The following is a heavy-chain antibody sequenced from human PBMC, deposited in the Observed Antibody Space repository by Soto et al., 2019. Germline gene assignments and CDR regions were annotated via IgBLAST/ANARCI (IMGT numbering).Heavy chain of an antibody. J-gene: IGHJ5*01. CDR2: IHNSGTS. Sequence: SETLSLTCTVSGDTSTSYYWGWIRQSPGKGLEWIGHIHNSGTSTHNPSLNGRVTISIDMSKKQFSLKLTSLTSADTAVYYCARDFYDSVGYTWFDSWSQGTLVTVSS. CDR1: GDTSTSYY. CDR3: ARDFYDSVGYTWFDS. D-gene: IGHD3-22*01. V-gene: IGHV4-59*01.